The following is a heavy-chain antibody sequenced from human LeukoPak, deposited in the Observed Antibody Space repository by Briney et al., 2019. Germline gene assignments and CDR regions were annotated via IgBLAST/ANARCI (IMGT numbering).Heavy chain of an antibody. CDR1: GGTFSSYA. V-gene: IGHV1-69*05. D-gene: IGHD6-13*01. Sequence: ASVKVSCKASGGTFSSYAITWVRQAPGQGLEWMGRIIPVFGTANYAQKFQGRVTITTDESTSTAYMELSTLRSDDTVVYYCARERPPGDSSSWFLEGYFDIWGQGTLVTVSS. J-gene: IGHJ4*02. CDR3: ARERPPGDSSSWFLEGYFDI. CDR2: IIPVFGTA.